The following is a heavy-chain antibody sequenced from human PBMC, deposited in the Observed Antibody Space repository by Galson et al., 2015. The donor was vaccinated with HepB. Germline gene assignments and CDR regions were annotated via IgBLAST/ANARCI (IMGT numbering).Heavy chain of an antibody. J-gene: IGHJ6*02. Sequence: SLRLSCAASGFTFSSYGMHWVRQAPGKGLEWVAVIWYDGSNKYYADSVKGRFTISRDNSKNTLYLQMNSLRAEDTAVYYCARDNLPTGVEVHYGMDVWGQGTTVTVSS. CDR1: GFTFSSYG. D-gene: IGHD1-1*01. CDR2: IWYDGSNK. CDR3: ARDNLPTGVEVHYGMDV. V-gene: IGHV3-33*08.